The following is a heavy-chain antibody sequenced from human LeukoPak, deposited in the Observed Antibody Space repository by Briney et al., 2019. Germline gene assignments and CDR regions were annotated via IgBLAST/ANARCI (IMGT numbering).Heavy chain of an antibody. CDR3: AKDPTRGVYYDFWSGPFLYYFDY. Sequence: GGSLRLSCTASGFTFSSHGMHWVRQAPGKGLEWVSAISGSSGSTYYADSVKGRFTISRDNSKNTLYLQMNSLRAEDTAVYYCAKDPTRGVYYDFWSGPFLYYFDYWGQGTLVTVSS. J-gene: IGHJ4*02. D-gene: IGHD3-3*01. CDR1: GFTFSSHG. V-gene: IGHV3-23*01. CDR2: ISGSSGST.